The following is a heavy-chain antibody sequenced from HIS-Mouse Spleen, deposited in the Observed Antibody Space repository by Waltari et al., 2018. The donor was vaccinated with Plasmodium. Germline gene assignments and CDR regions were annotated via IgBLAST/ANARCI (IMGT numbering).Heavy chain of an antibody. CDR2: IYYSGST. D-gene: IGHD3-16*01. Sequence: QVQLQESCPGLVKPSETLSRTCTVSGGPISSYYWSWIRQPPGKGLEWIGYIYYSGSTNYNPSLKSRVTISVDTSKNQFSLKLSSVTAADTAVYYCARVGRRIWGAFDIWGQGTMVTVSS. J-gene: IGHJ3*02. CDR1: GGPISSYY. CDR3: ARVGRRIWGAFDI. V-gene: IGHV4-59*01.